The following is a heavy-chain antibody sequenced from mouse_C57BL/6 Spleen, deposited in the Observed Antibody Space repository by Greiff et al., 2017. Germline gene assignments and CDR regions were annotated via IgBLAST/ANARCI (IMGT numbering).Heavy chain of an antibody. CDR3: TRYQAY. V-gene: IGHV1-15*01. CDR1: GYTFTGYE. Sequence: VQLQQSGAELVRPGASVTLSCKASGYTFTGYEMHWVKQTPVHGLEWIGAIDPETGGTAYNQKFKGKAILTADKSSSTAYMELRSLTSEDSAVYYCTRYQAYWGEGTLVTVSA. CDR2: IDPETGGT. J-gene: IGHJ3*01.